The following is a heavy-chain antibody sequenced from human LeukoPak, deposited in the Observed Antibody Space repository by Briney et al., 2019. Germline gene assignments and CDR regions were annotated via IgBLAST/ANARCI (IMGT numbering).Heavy chain of an antibody. CDR2: ISGSGGST. D-gene: IGHD3-16*02. J-gene: IGHJ5*02. CDR1: GFTFSSYA. CDR3: ANLPGELSLNWFDP. Sequence: GGSLRLSCAASGFTFSSYAMSWVRQAPGKGLEWGSAISGSGGSTYYADSVKGRFTISRDNSKNPLYLQMNSLRAEDTAVYYCANLPGELSLNWFDPWGQGTLVTVSS. V-gene: IGHV3-23*01.